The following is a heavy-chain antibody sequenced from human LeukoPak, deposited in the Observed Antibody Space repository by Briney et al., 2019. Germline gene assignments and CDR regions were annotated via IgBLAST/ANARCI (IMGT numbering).Heavy chain of an antibody. J-gene: IGHJ4*02. CDR1: GFTVSSNY. D-gene: IGHD1-26*01. CDR2: IYSGGST. CDR3: AKDLQTGATWPLGVDY. V-gene: IGHV3-53*01. Sequence: PGGSLRLSCAASGFTVSSNYMSWVRQAPGKGLEWVSVIYSGGSTYYADSVKGRFTISRDNSKNTLYLQMNSLRAEDTAVYYCAKDLQTGATWPLGVDYWGQGTLVTVSS.